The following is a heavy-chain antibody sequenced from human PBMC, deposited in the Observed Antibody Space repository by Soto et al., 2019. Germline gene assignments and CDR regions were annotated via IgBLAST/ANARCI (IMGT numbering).Heavy chain of an antibody. CDR1: GFTFSSYS. D-gene: IGHD1-26*01. CDR3: ATVAYSGSYVYYYGMDV. CDR2: ISSSSSYI. V-gene: IGHV3-21*01. J-gene: IGHJ6*02. Sequence: EVQLVESGGGLVKPGGSLRLSCAASGFTFSSYSMNWVRQAPGKGLEWVSSISSSSSYIYYADSVKGRFTISRDNAKNSLYLQMNSLRAEDTAVYYCATVAYSGSYVYYYGMDVWGQGTTVTVSS.